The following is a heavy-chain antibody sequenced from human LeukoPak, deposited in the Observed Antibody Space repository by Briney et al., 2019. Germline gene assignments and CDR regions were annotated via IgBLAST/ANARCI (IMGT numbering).Heavy chain of an antibody. CDR3: AELGITMIGGV. CDR1: GFSFSSYE. V-gene: IGHV3-48*03. J-gene: IGHJ6*04. CDR2: ISASGTLT. Sequence: GGSLRLSCAASGFSFSSYEMNWVRQAPGKGLEWISYISASGTLTHYADSVEGRFTISRDNAKNSLYLQMDSLRAEDTAVYYCAELGITMIGGVWGKGTTVTISS. D-gene: IGHD3-10*02.